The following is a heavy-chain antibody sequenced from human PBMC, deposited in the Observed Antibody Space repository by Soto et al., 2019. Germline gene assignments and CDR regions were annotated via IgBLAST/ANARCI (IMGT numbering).Heavy chain of an antibody. D-gene: IGHD2-15*01. CDR2: ISYDGNNK. CDR3: ARAGCDGGTCYTLVGLRYGMDV. Sequence: QVQLVESGGGVVQPGRSLRLSCAASGFTFSNYAMYWVRQAPGKGLEWVAVISYDGNNKYYADSVKGRFTISRDHSKNTMYLQRNSRRAEDTAVYYCARAGCDGGTCYTLVGLRYGMDVWGQGTTVTVSS. CDR1: GFTFSNYA. J-gene: IGHJ6*02. V-gene: IGHV3-30-3*01.